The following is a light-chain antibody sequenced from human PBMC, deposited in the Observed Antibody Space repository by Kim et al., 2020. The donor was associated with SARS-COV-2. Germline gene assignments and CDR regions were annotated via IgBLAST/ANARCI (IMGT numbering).Light chain of an antibody. Sequence: EIVMTQSPATLSVSPGERATLSCRASQSVSSSLAWYQQKPGQAPRLLIYGASTRATGIPDRFSGSGSGTEFTLTISSLQSEDLAVYYCQQYNNWWTFGQGTKVEVK. CDR1: QSVSSS. V-gene: IGKV3-15*01. CDR3: QQYNNWWT. CDR2: GAS. J-gene: IGKJ1*01.